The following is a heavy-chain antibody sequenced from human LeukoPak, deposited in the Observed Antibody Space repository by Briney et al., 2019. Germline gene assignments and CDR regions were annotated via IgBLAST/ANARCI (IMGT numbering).Heavy chain of an antibody. CDR1: GGSISSYY. J-gene: IGHJ4*02. CDR3: ARVDDSSGYYPYYFDY. CDR2: IYYSGST. D-gene: IGHD3-22*01. Sequence: PSETLSLTCTVSGGSISSYYWSWIRQPPGKGLEWIGYIYYSGSTNYNPSLKSRVTISVDTSKNQFSLKLSSVTAADTAVYYCARVDDSSGYYPYYFDYWGQGTLSPSPQ. V-gene: IGHV4-59*01.